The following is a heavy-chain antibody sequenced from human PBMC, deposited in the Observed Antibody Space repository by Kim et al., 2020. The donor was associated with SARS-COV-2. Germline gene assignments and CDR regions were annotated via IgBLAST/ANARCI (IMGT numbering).Heavy chain of an antibody. CDR1: GFTFGDYA. V-gene: IGHV3-49*04. Sequence: GGSLRLSCTASGFTFGDYAMSWVRQAPGKGLEWVGFIRSKAYGGTTEYAASVKGRFTISRDDSKSIAYLQMNSLKTEDTAVYYCTSHTQYYYDSSGYWSWYFDLWGRGTLVTVSS. J-gene: IGHJ2*01. D-gene: IGHD3-22*01. CDR3: TSHTQYYYDSSGYWSWYFDL. CDR2: IRSKAYGGTT.